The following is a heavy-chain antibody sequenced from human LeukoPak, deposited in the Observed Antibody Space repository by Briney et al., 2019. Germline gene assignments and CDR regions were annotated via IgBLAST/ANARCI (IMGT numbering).Heavy chain of an antibody. CDR1: GFTVSSNY. D-gene: IGHD6-13*01. Sequence: PGGSLRLSCAASGFTVSSNYMSWVRQAPGKGLEWVSVIYSGGSTYYADSVKGRFTISRHNSKNTLYLQMNSLRAEDTVVYYCARRYSSSWYYFDYWGQGTLVTVSS. J-gene: IGHJ4*02. CDR3: ARRYSSSWYYFDY. V-gene: IGHV3-53*04. CDR2: IYSGGST.